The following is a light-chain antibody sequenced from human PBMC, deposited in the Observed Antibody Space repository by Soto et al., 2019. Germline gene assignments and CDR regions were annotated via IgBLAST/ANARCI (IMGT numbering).Light chain of an antibody. V-gene: IGKV4-1*01. CDR1: QRVLYSSNNKNY. Sequence: DIVMTQSPDSLAVSLAKGATINSKSSQRVLYSSNNKNYLAWYQQKPGQPPKLLIYWASTRESGVPDRFSGSGSGTDFTLTISSLQAADVAVYYCQQYDSSPWTFGQGTKVDIK. J-gene: IGKJ1*01. CDR2: WAS. CDR3: QQYDSSPWT.